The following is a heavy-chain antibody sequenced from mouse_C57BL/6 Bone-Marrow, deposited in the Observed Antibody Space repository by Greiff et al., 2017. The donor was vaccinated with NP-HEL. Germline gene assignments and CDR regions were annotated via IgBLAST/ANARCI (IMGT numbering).Heavy chain of an antibody. J-gene: IGHJ2*01. Sequence: VQLKESGPVLVKPGASVKMSCKASGYTFTDYYMNWVKQSHGKSLEWIGVINPYNGGTSYNQKFKGKATLTVDKSSSTAYMELNSLTSEDSAVYYCARSYSNYYWGQGTTLTVSS. CDR2: INPYNGGT. V-gene: IGHV1-19*01. D-gene: IGHD2-5*01. CDR1: GYTFTDYY. CDR3: ARSYSNYY.